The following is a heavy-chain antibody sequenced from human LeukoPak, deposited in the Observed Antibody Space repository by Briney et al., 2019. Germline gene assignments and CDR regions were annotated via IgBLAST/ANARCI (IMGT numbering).Heavy chain of an antibody. V-gene: IGHV4-4*09. J-gene: IGHJ4*02. CDR1: GGSISTYF. CDR3: ARRQSYFDY. Sequence: SETLSLTCTVSGGSISTYFWSWIRQPPGKGLEWIGYIYNDGRTTYSPSRKSLITLSLHKSKNQFSLKLSCVTAADTAVHYCARRQSYFDYWGQGTLVTVSS. CDR2: IYNDGRT.